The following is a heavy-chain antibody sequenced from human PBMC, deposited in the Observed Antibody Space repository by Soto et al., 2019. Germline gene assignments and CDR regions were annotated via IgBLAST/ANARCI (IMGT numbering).Heavy chain of an antibody. CDR3: PSGGLSPVGGATSSYRYWDV. D-gene: IGHD1-26*01. CDR1: GFTFSSYA. J-gene: IGHJ6*03. V-gene: IGHV3-23*01. Sequence: EVQLLESGGGLVQPGGSLRLSCAASGFTFSSYAMSWVRQAPGKGLEWVSAISGSGGSTYYADSVKGRFTISRDNSKNARYVKRNSLRAGGTPVYYCPSGGLSPVGGATSSYRYWDVGGKGTTV. CDR2: ISGSGGST.